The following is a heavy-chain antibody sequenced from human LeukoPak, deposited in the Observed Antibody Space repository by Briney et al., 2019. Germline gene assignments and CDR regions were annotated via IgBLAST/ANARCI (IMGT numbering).Heavy chain of an antibody. CDR3: AIRIVVVTAIVDY. V-gene: IGHV3-53*01. Sequence: GGSLRLSCAASGFTVSSNYMSWVRQAPGKGLEWVSVIYSGGSTYYADSVKGRFAISRDNSKNTLYLQMNSLRAEDTAVYYCAIRIVVVTAIVDYWGQGTLVTVSS. D-gene: IGHD2-21*02. CDR2: IYSGGST. J-gene: IGHJ4*02. CDR1: GFTVSSNY.